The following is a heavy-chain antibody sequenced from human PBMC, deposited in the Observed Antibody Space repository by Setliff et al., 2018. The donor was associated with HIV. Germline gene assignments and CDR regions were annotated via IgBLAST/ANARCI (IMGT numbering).Heavy chain of an antibody. CDR3: AKGTYSYDSSGPTTPFDY. V-gene: IGHV3-23*01. J-gene: IGHJ4*02. CDR1: GFTFSSYA. D-gene: IGHD3-22*01. CDR2: IGGSGGST. Sequence: GGSLRLSCAASGFTFSSYAMNWVRQAPGKGLEWVSVIGGSGGSTYYADSVKGRFTISRDNSKNTLYLQMNSLRAEDTAVYYCAKGTYSYDSSGPTTPFDYWGQGTLVTVSS.